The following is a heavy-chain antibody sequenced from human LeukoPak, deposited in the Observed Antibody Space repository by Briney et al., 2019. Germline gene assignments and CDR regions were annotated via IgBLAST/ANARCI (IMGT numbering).Heavy chain of an antibody. CDR1: GFTFSSYA. D-gene: IGHD3-22*01. J-gene: IGHJ3*02. Sequence: GGSLRLSCAASGFTFSSYAMSWVRQAPGKGLEWVSAISGSGGSTYYADSVKGRFTISRDNSQNTLYLQMNSLRAEDTAVYYCAKEYDSSGYRPDAFDIWGQGTMVTVSS. CDR2: ISGSGGST. CDR3: AKEYDSSGYRPDAFDI. V-gene: IGHV3-23*01.